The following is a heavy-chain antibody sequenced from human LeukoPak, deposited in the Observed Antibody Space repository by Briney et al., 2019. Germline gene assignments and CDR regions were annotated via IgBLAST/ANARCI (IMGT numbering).Heavy chain of an antibody. D-gene: IGHD3-10*01. Sequence: GGSLRLSCAASGFTFDDYAMHWVRQAPGKGLEWVSGISWNSGSIGYADSVKGRFTISRDNAKNSLHLQMNSLRAEDTALYYCAKDMILWFGEAAFDYWGQGTLVTVSS. CDR1: GFTFDDYA. J-gene: IGHJ4*02. V-gene: IGHV3-9*01. CDR3: AKDMILWFGEAAFDY. CDR2: ISWNSGSI.